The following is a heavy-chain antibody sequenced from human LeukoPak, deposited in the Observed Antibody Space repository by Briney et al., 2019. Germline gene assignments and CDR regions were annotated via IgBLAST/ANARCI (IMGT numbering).Heavy chain of an antibody. D-gene: IGHD3-10*01. J-gene: IGHJ4*02. CDR2: ISWDGGST. Sequence: GGSLRLSCAASGFTFDDYTMHWVRQAPGKGLEWVSLISWDGGSTYYADSVKGRFTISRDNSKNSLYLQMNSLRAEDTAVYFCAKRNPYGTPYYFDYWGRGTLVTVSS. CDR3: AKRNPYGTPYYFDY. V-gene: IGHV3-43*01. CDR1: GFTFDDYT.